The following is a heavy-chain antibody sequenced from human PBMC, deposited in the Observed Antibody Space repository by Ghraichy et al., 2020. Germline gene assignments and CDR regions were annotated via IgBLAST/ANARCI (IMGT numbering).Heavy chain of an antibody. Sequence: TLSLPCTVSGASISSGGYYWNWIRQHPGKGLEWIGYISYSGTTYYKPSLKSRVTISVDTSKNQFSLKLSSVTAADTAVYYCVSGGSGSSYFDYWGQGTLVAVSS. CDR1: GASISSGGYY. V-gene: IGHV4-31*03. J-gene: IGHJ4*02. D-gene: IGHD3-10*01. CDR3: VSGGSGSSYFDY. CDR2: ISYSGTT.